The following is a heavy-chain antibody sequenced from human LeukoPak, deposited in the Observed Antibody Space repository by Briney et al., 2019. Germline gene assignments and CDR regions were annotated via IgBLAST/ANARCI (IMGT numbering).Heavy chain of an antibody. D-gene: IGHD6-13*01. V-gene: IGHV4-59*08. CDR1: GGSISSYY. CDR3: ARRGAAAGAGWGYMDV. Sequence: SETLSLTCTVSGGSISSYYWSWIRQPPGKGLEWMRYIYYSGGTNYNPSLKSRVTISVDTSKNQFSLKLSSVTAADTVVYYCARRGAAAGAGWGYMDVWGKGTTVTVSS. CDR2: IYYSGGT. J-gene: IGHJ6*03.